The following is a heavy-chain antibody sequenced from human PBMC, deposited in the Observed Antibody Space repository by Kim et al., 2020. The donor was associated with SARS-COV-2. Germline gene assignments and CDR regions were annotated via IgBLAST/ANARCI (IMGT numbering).Heavy chain of an antibody. J-gene: IGHJ6*02. CDR1: GFTFSNYA. V-gene: IGHV3-23*01. CDR2: IGSVGDDI. D-gene: IGHD3-10*01. CDR3: ASRRKSFVMGV. Sequence: GGSLRLSCAASGFTFSNYAMSWVRQAPGKGLEWVSVIGSVGDDIHYSDSVEGRFTISRDNFKNTLDLEMISLRAEDTAMYYCASRRKSFVMGVWGQGTAV.